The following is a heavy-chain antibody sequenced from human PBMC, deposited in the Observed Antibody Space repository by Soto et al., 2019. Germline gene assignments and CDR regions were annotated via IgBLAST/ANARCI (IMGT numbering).Heavy chain of an antibody. CDR2: INAGNGNT. CDR3: ARTSGYYFFDY. D-gene: IGHD3-3*01. V-gene: IGHV1-3*01. Sequence: QVHLVQSGAEVKKPGASVQVSCKASGYTFTTYAMHWVRQAPGQRLEWMGWINAGNGNTKYSQKFQGRVTITRDTSASTAYMELSSLSSEATAVYYCARTSGYYFFDYWGQGTLVTVSS. J-gene: IGHJ4*02. CDR1: GYTFTTYA.